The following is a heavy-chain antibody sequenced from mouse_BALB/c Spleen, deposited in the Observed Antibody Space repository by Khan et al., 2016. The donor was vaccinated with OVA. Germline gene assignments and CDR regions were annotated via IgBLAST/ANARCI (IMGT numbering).Heavy chain of an antibody. V-gene: IGHV5-12*02. J-gene: IGHJ4*01. CDR3: VRPDSPRLRGYYAMDY. CDR2: ISNGGGST. CDR1: GFIFSDYY. D-gene: IGHD1-2*01. Sequence: VELVESGGGLVQPGGSLKLSCATSGFIFSDYYMYWVRQTPEKRLEWVAYISNGGGSTYYLDTVKGRFTISRDDAKNTLYLQMSRLKSEYTAMDYCVRPDSPRLRGYYAMDYWGQGTSVTVSS.